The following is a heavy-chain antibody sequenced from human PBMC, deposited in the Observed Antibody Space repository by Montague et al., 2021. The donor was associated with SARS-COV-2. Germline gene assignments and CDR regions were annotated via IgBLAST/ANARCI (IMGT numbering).Heavy chain of an antibody. Sequence: TLSLTCTVSGGSISSGKYYWSWIRQPAGKGLEWIGRMYTSGSTYYNPSLKSRVTISVDTSKNQFSLKLRSVTAADTAVYYCARDSRVVITIWSWNYYGMDVWGQGTPVTVSS. V-gene: IGHV4-61*02. CDR1: GGSISSGKYY. CDR2: MYTSGST. D-gene: IGHD3-22*01. CDR3: ARDSRVVITIWSWNYYGMDV. J-gene: IGHJ6*02.